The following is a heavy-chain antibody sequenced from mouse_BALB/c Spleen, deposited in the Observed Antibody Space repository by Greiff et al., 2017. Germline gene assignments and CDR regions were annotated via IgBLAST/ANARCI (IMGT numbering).Heavy chain of an antibody. Sequence: QVQLQQPGAELVKPGASVKLSCKASGYTFTSYWMHWVKQRPGQGLEWIGEINPSNGRTNYNEKFKSKATLTGDKSSSTAYMQLSSLTSEDSAVDYCARDRYGGPWFAYWGQGTLVTVSA. CDR1: GYTFTSYW. V-gene: IGHV1S81*02. CDR3: ARDRYGGPWFAY. D-gene: IGHD2-14*01. CDR2: INPSNGRT. J-gene: IGHJ3*01.